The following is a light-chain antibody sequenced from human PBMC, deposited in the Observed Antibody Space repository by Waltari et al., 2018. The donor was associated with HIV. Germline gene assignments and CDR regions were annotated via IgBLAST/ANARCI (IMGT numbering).Light chain of an antibody. CDR1: SSDVVGYNY. Sequence: QSALTQPASVSGSPGQSITISCTGTSSDVVGYNYVSWYQHHPGKAPKLLIYEVSNRPSGVSTRFSVSKSGNTASLIISGLQAEDEADYYCSSYTSSSTLAVFGGGTKLTVL. V-gene: IGLV2-14*01. CDR2: EVS. CDR3: SSYTSSSTLAV. J-gene: IGLJ2*01.